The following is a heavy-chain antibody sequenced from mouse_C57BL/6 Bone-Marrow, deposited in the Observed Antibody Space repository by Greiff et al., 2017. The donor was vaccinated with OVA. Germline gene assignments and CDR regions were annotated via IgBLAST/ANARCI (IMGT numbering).Heavy chain of an antibody. Sequence: EVQPQQSGAELVRPGASVKLSCTASGFNIKDDYMHWVKQRPEQGLEWIGWIDPENGDTEYASKFQGKATITADTSSNTAYLQLSSLTSEDTAVYYCTTYYYGSSSDYWGQGTTLTVSS. V-gene: IGHV14-4*01. D-gene: IGHD1-1*01. J-gene: IGHJ2*01. CDR3: TTYYYGSSSDY. CDR1: GFNIKDDY. CDR2: IDPENGDT.